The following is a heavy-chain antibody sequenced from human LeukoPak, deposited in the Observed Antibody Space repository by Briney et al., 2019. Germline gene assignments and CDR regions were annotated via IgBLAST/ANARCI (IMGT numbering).Heavy chain of an antibody. CDR3: ARSGNYDFWSD. V-gene: IGHV1-18*01. J-gene: IGHJ4*02. CDR2: ISVYNGNT. D-gene: IGHD3-3*01. CDR1: GYTFTSYG. Sequence: GASVKVSCKASGYTFTSYGVSWVRQAPGQGLEWMGWISVYNGNTNYAQKFQGRVTMTTDTSTSTAYMELRSLRSDDTAVYYCARSGNYDFWSDWGQGTLVTVSS.